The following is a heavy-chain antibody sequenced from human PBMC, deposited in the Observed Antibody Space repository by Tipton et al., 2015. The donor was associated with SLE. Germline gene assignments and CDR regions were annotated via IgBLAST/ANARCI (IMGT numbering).Heavy chain of an antibody. D-gene: IGHD1-26*01. CDR2: IYPGDSDT. Sequence: QLVQSGAEVKKPGESLKISCKGSGYNFTSYWIGWVRQMPGKGLELMGIIYPGDSDTRYSPSFQGQVTISADKSISTAYLQWSSLKASDTAMYYCARHPYSRTYPFDYWGQGTLVTVSS. J-gene: IGHJ4*02. CDR3: ARHPYSRTYPFDY. CDR1: GYNFTSYW. V-gene: IGHV5-51*01.